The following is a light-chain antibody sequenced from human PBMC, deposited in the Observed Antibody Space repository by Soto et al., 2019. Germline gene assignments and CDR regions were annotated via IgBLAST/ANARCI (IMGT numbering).Light chain of an antibody. Sequence: QSALTPPPSASGSPGQSVTISCTGTSSDVGGYNYVSWYQQHPGKAPKLMIYEVSKRPSGVPDRFSGSKSGNTASLTVSGHQSEDEADYYCSSYAGSNILYVFGTGTKLTVL. CDR1: SSDVGGYNY. J-gene: IGLJ1*01. CDR3: SSYAGSNILYV. CDR2: EVS. V-gene: IGLV2-8*01.